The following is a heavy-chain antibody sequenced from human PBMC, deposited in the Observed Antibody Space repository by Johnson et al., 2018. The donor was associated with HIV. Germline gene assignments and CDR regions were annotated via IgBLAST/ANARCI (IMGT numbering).Heavy chain of an antibody. Sequence: QVQLVESGGGVVQPGRSLRLSCAASGFAFSSYGMHWVRQAPGKGLEWVAIISYDGSNKYYADSVKGRSTISRDNSKNTLYLQMNSLRAEDTAVYYCAKAGAVAGPGIDAFDIWGQGTMVTVSS. CDR1: GFAFSSYG. CDR3: AKAGAVAGPGIDAFDI. D-gene: IGHD6-19*01. V-gene: IGHV3-30*18. CDR2: ISYDGSNK. J-gene: IGHJ3*02.